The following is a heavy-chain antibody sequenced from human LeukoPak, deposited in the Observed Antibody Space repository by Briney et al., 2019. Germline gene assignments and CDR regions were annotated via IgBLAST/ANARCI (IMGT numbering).Heavy chain of an antibody. V-gene: IGHV3-23*01. CDR1: GFTFSSYS. J-gene: IGHJ6*02. CDR2: ISGSGGST. Sequence: PGGSLRLSCAASGFTFSSYSMSWVRQAPGKGLEWVSVISGSGGSTYHADSVKGRFTISRDNSKNTLYLQMNSLRAEDTAVYYCAKGLNWNYDYDMDVWGQGTRSPSP. CDR3: AKGLNWNYDYDMDV. D-gene: IGHD3/OR15-3a*01.